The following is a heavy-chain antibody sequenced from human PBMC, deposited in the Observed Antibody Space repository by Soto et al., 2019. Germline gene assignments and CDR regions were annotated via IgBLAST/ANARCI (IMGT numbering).Heavy chain of an antibody. J-gene: IGHJ6*02. V-gene: IGHV3-33*01. CDR3: ARDDIPGIAVATYGMDV. D-gene: IGHD6-19*01. Sequence: GGSLRLSCAASGVAFSTYGMHWVRQAPGKGLEWVAVIWYDGNNQYYTDSVEGRFTISRDNSHNTLYLQMNSLRAEDTAVYYCARDDIPGIAVATYGMDVWGQGTTVTVSS. CDR2: IWYDGNNQ. CDR1: GVAFSTYG.